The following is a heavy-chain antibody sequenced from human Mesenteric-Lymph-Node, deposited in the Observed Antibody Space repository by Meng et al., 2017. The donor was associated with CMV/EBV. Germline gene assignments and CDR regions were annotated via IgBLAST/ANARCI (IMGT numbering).Heavy chain of an antibody. CDR2: INHSGST. CDR3: ARVGGYCSSTSCLYYYYYGMDV. CDR1: GGSFSGYY. D-gene: IGHD2-2*01. Sequence: SETLSLTCAVYGGSFSGYYWSWIRQPPGKGLEWIGEINHSGSTNYNPSLQSRVTISVDTSKNQFSLKLSSVTAADTAVYYCARVGGYCSSTSCLYYYYYGMDVWGQGTTVTVSS. J-gene: IGHJ6*02. V-gene: IGHV4-34*01.